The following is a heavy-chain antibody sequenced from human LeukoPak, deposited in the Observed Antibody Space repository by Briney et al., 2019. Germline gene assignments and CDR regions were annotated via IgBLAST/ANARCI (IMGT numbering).Heavy chain of an antibody. V-gene: IGHV6-1*01. D-gene: IGHD5-18*01. CDR2: TYYRSKWYN. CDR3: ARVRRYSYGPSLDY. CDR1: GDSVSSNSAA. Sequence: PSQTLSLTCAISGDSVSSNSAAWNWIRQSPSRGLEWLGRTYYRSKWYNDYAVSVKSRITINPDTSKNQFSLKLSSVTAADTAVYYCARVRRYSYGPSLDYWGQGTLVAVSS. J-gene: IGHJ4*02.